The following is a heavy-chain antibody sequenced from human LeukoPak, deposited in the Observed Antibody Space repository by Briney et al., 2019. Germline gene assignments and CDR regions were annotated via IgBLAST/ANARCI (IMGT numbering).Heavy chain of an antibody. Sequence: GRSLRLSCAASGFTFSSYAMHWVRQAPGKGLEWVAVISYDGSNKYYADSVKGRFTISRDNSKNTLYLQMNSLRAEDTAVYYCARDLTVGSPSWGQGTLVTVSS. CDR2: ISYDGSNK. CDR1: GFTFSSYA. J-gene: IGHJ4*02. D-gene: IGHD4-23*01. CDR3: ARDLTVGSPS. V-gene: IGHV3-30-3*01.